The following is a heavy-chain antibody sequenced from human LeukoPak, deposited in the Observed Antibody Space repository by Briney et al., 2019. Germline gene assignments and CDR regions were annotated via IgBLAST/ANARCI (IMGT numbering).Heavy chain of an antibody. J-gene: IGHJ4*02. Sequence: SVKVSCKASGYTFTSYGISRVRQAPGQGLEWMGGIIPIFGTANYAQKFQGRVTITADKSTSTAYMELSSLRSEDTAVYYCARERGIVVVPAAIPSRDYFDYWGQGTLVTVSS. CDR2: IIPIFGTA. D-gene: IGHD2-2*01. CDR3: ARERGIVVVPAAIPSRDYFDY. V-gene: IGHV1-69*06. CDR1: GYTFTSYG.